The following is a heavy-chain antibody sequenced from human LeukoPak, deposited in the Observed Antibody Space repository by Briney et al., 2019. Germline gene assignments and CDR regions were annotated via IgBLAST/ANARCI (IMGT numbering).Heavy chain of an antibody. J-gene: IGHJ5*02. CDR3: ASSRPALYCSGGSCYMRGGWFDP. CDR2: IYYSGST. Sequence: SETLSLTCTVSGGSISSYYWSWIRQPPGKGLEWIGYIYYSGSTNYNPSLKSRVTISVDTSKNQFSLKLSSVTAADTAVYYCASSRPALYCSGGSCYMRGGWFDPWGQGTLVTVSS. V-gene: IGHV4-59*12. CDR1: GGSISSYY. D-gene: IGHD2-15*01.